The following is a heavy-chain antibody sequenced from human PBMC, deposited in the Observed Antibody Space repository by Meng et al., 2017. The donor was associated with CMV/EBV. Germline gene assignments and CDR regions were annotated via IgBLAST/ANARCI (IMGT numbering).Heavy chain of an antibody. V-gene: IGHV3-23*03. CDR1: GFTFSSYA. CDR2: IYSDGINT. D-gene: IGHD4-17*01. Sequence: GGSLRLSCAASGFTFSSYAMTWVRQAPGKRLEWVSVIYSDGINTYYADSVKGQFTIYRDDSKNMLYLQMNSLGDEDTADYYCAKDRNYGDSKYFYGLGVWGQGTTVTVSS. J-gene: IGHJ6*02. CDR3: AKDRNYGDSKYFYGLGV.